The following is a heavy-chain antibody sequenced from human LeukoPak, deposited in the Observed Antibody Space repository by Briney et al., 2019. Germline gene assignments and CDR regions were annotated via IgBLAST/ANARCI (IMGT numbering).Heavy chain of an antibody. D-gene: IGHD3-22*01. V-gene: IGHV1-46*01. CDR3: ARDDDRAREIDY. Sequence: ASVKVSCKASGNTFTSYYIHWVRQAPGQGLEWMGIISPSGGSTSYAQTFEGRVTMTRDTSTSTVYMELSSLRSEDTAVYYCARDDDRAREIDYWGQGALVTVSS. J-gene: IGHJ4*02. CDR2: ISPSGGST. CDR1: GNTFTSYY.